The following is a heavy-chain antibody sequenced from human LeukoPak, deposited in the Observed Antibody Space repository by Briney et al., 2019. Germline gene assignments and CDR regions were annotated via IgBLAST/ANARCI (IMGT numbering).Heavy chain of an antibody. CDR2: IWYDGSNK. CDR3: ARDRRFSLLWFGENYYGMDV. V-gene: IGHV3-33*01. Sequence: PGRSLRLSCAASGFTFSSYGMHWVRQAPGKGLEWVAVIWYDGSNKYYADSVKGRFTISRDNSKNTLYLQMNSLRAEDTAVYYCARDRRFSLLWFGENYYGMDVWGQGTTVTVSS. D-gene: IGHD3-10*01. J-gene: IGHJ6*02. CDR1: GFTFSSYG.